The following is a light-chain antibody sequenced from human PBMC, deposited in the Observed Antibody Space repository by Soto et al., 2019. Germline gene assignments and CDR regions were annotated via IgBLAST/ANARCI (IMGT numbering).Light chain of an antibody. CDR1: SSNIGSNT. V-gene: IGLV1-44*01. CDR2: SNN. J-gene: IGLJ1*01. CDR3: AAWDDSLNGPNYV. Sequence: QSVLTQPTSASGTPGQRVTISCSGRSSNIGSNTVNWYQQLPGTAPKLLIYSNNQRPSGVPDRFSGSKSGTSASLAISGLQSEDEADYYCAAWDDSLNGPNYVFGTGTKVTVL.